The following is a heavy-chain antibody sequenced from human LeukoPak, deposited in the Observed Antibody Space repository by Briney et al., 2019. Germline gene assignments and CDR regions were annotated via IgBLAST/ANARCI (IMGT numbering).Heavy chain of an antibody. Sequence: SVKVSCKASGGTFSSYAISWVRQAPGQGLEWMGGIISMFGTANYAQKFQGRATITADESTSTAYMELSSLRSEDTAVYYCARGYCGSGSYSDAFDIWGQGTMVTVSS. CDR3: ARGYCGSGSYSDAFDI. CDR2: IISMFGTA. V-gene: IGHV1-69*13. J-gene: IGHJ3*02. D-gene: IGHD3-10*01. CDR1: GGTFSSYA.